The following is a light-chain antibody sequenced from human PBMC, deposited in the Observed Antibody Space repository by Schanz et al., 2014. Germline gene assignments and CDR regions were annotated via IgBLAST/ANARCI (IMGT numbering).Light chain of an antibody. CDR2: WAS. V-gene: IGKV4-1*01. J-gene: IGKJ2*01. CDR1: QSLFSSNNKNY. Sequence: DIVMTQSPDSLAVSLGERATINCKSSQSLFSSNNKNYLAWYQQKPGQPPKLLIYWASTRDSGVPDRFSGSGSGTDFTLTISSLQAEDVAVYYCQQYYNIPYTFGQGTKLEIK. CDR3: QQYYNIPYT.